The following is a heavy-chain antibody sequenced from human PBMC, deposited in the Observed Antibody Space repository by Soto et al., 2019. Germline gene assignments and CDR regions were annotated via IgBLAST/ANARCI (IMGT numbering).Heavy chain of an antibody. D-gene: IGHD1-26*01. CDR2: ISGYDGET. V-gene: IGHV1-18*01. CDR3: ARQSVGSVKVYYGMDV. J-gene: IGHJ6*02. CDR1: GYTFTSYG. Sequence: ASVKVSCKASGYTFTSYGISWVRQAPGQGLEWMGWISGYDGETNYAQKFQGRVSMTTDTSTSTVYMELRSLRSDDTAVYFCARQSVGSVKVYYGMDVWGQGTMVTVSS.